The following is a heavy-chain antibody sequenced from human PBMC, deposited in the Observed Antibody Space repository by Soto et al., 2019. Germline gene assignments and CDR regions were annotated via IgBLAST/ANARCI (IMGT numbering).Heavy chain of an antibody. CDR3: ARVDDTSGWSGLFEY. Sequence: QLQLQESGPGLVKPSETLSLTCTVSGGSISSSSHYWGWIRQPPGRGLEWIGSIYYSGSTYYNASLKSRVTISVDTSKNQFSLNLSSVTAADTAVYYCARVDDTSGWSGLFEYWGQGTLVTVSS. D-gene: IGHD6-19*01. V-gene: IGHV4-39*01. CDR1: GGSISSSSHY. J-gene: IGHJ4*02. CDR2: IYYSGST.